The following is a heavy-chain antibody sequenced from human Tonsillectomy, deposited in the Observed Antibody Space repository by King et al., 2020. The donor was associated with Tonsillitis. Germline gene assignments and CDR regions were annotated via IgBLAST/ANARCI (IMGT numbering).Heavy chain of an antibody. Sequence: QLQESGPGLVKPSETLSLTCAVSGYSISSGYYWGWIRQPPGKGLEWIATIYHSGSTCYNPSLKSRVTISVDTSKNQFSLKLSSVTAADTAVYYCARQSYGSGSYYKDYWGQGTLVTVSS. V-gene: IGHV4-38-2*01. D-gene: IGHD3-10*01. CDR3: ARQSYGSGSYYKDY. CDR2: IYHSGST. J-gene: IGHJ4*02. CDR1: GYSISSGYY.